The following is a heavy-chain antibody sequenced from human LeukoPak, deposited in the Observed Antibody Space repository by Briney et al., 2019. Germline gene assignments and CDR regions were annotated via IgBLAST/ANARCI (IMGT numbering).Heavy chain of an antibody. CDR1: GFTFSSYA. J-gene: IGHJ4*02. CDR3: ARSPTAMVNYFDY. V-gene: IGHV3-30*04. D-gene: IGHD5-18*01. CDR2: ISYDGSNK. Sequence: PGRSLRLSCAASGFTFSSYAMHWVRQAPGKGLEWVAVISYDGSNKYYADSEKGRFTISRDNSKNTLYLQMNSLRAEDTAVYYCARSPTAMVNYFDYWGQGTLVTVSS.